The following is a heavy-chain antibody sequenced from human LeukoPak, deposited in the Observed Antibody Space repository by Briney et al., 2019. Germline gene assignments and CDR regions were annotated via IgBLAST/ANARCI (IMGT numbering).Heavy chain of an antibody. J-gene: IGHJ3*02. Sequence: SQTLSLTCTVSGGSISSGSYYWSWIRQPAGKGLEWIGRIYTSGSTNYNPSLKSRVTISVDKSKNQFSLKLSSVTAADTAVYYCARDRDCSGGSCPEGDAFDIWGQGTMVTVSS. V-gene: IGHV4-61*02. D-gene: IGHD2-15*01. CDR3: ARDRDCSGGSCPEGDAFDI. CDR2: IYTSGST. CDR1: GGSISSGSYY.